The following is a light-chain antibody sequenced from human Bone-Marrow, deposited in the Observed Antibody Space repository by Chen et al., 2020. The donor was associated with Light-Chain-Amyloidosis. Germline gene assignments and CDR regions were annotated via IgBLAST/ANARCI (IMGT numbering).Light chain of an antibody. Sequence: EVVLTQSPAPLSLSPGERATLSCRASQTISTHLVWYQKKPGQVPRLLIYDASTRATGIPARFSGSGSGTDFTLSISSLEAEDFAVYYCQHRGGWPPLSFGGGTKIEIK. J-gene: IGKJ4*01. CDR2: DAS. CDR1: QTISTH. V-gene: IGKV3-11*01. CDR3: QHRGGWPPLS.